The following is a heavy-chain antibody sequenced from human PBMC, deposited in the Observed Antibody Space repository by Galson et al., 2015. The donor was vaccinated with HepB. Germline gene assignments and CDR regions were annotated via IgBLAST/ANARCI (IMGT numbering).Heavy chain of an antibody. D-gene: IGHD5-12*01. J-gene: IGHJ5*02. CDR2: ISAYNGNT. V-gene: IGHV1-18*04. CDR3: ARDRGYSGYGGGWFDP. CDR1: GYTFTSYG. Sequence: SVKVSCKASGYTFTSYGISRVRQAPGQGLEWMGWISAYNGNTNYAQKLQGRVTMTTDTSTSTAYMELRSLRSDDTAVYYCARDRGYSGYGGGWFDPWGQGTLVTVSS.